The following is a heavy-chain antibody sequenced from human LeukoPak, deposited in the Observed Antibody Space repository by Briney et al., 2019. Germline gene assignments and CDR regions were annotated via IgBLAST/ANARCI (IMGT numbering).Heavy chain of an antibody. D-gene: IGHD6-19*01. CDR1: GGSISSYY. CDR2: IYYSGST. CDR3: ARGISSGWDLYFDY. V-gene: IGHV4-59*01. Sequence: SETLSLTCTVSGGSISSYYWSWVRQPPGKGLEWIGYIYYSGSTNYNPSLKSRVTISVDTSKNQFSLKLSSVTAADTAVYYCARGISSGWDLYFDYWGQGTLVTVSS. J-gene: IGHJ4*02.